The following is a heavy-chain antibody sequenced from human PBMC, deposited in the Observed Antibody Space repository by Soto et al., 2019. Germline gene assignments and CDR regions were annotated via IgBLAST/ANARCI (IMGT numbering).Heavy chain of an antibody. D-gene: IGHD5-12*01. CDR2: IYYSGST. CDR1: GGSISSSSYY. CDR3: ARGRDGYNDDAFDI. Sequence: SETLSFTCTVSGGSISSSSYYWGWIRQPPGKGLEWIGSIYYSGSTYYNPSLKSRVTISVDTSKNQFSLKLSSVTAADTAVYYCARGRDGYNDDAFDIWGQGTMVTVSS. J-gene: IGHJ3*02. V-gene: IGHV4-39*01.